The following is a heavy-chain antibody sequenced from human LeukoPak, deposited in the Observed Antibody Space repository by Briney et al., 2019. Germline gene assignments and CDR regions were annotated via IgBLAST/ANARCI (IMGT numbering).Heavy chain of an antibody. CDR3: ARELGGYDAY. D-gene: IGHD5-12*01. CDR2: IYSGGST. J-gene: IGHJ4*02. CDR1: GFTVSSNC. Sequence: PGGSLRLSCAASGFTVSSNCMNWVRQAPGKGLEWVSVIYSGGSTYYADSVQGRFTISRDNSKNTLYLQMNSLGAEDTAVYYCARELGGYDAYWGQGTLVTVSS. V-gene: IGHV3-53*01.